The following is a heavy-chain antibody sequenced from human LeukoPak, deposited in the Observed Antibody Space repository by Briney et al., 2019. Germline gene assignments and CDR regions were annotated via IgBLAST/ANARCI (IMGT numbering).Heavy chain of an antibody. CDR1: GGSFSGYY. V-gene: IGHV4-34*01. J-gene: IGHJ4*02. CDR2: INHSGST. Sequence: SETLSLTCAVYGGSFSGYYWSWIRQPPGKGLEWIGEINHSGSTNYNPSLKSRVTISVDTSKNQFSLRLSSVTAADTAVYYCARAPRQWGQGTLVTVSS. CDR3: ARAPRQ.